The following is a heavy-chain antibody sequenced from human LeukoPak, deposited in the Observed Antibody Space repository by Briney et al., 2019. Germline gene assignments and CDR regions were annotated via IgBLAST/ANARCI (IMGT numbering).Heavy chain of an antibody. V-gene: IGHV1-69*05. CDR2: IIPIFGTA. CDR1: GGTFSSYA. J-gene: IGHJ1*01. D-gene: IGHD3-3*01. CDR3: ARGLEWSNESAEYFQH. Sequence: SVKVSCKASGGTFSSYAISWVRQAPGQGLEWMGGIIPIFGTANYAQKFRGRVTITTDESTSTAYMELSSLRSDDTAVYYCARGLEWSNESAEYFQHWGQGTLVTVSS.